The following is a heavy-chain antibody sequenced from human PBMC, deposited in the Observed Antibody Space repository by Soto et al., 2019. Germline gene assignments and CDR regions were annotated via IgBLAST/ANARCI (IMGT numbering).Heavy chain of an antibody. CDR3: ARHVAIFGVVQDYYGMDV. D-gene: IGHD3-3*01. CDR1: GGSISSSSYY. V-gene: IGHV4-39*01. CDR2: IYYSGST. Sequence: QLQLQESGPGLVKPSETLSLTCTVSGGSISSSSYYWGWIRQPPGKGLEWIGSIYYSGSTYYNPSLKSRVTISVDTSKNQFSLKLSSVTAADTAVYYCARHVAIFGVVQDYYGMDVWGQGTTVTVSS. J-gene: IGHJ6*02.